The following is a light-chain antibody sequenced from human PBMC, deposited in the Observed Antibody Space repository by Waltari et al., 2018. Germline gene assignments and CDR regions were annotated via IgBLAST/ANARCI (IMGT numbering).Light chain of an antibody. V-gene: IGLV2-14*03. CDR3: SSYTSSSPYV. CDR2: DVS. J-gene: IGLJ1*01. Sequence: QSALPQPASASASPGQSIIISCTGIRSDVGGYNYVSWYQQYPGKAPKLMIYDVSNRPSGVSNRFSGSKSGNTASLTISGLQAEDEADYYCSSYTSSSPYVFGTGTKVTVL. CDR1: RSDVGGYNY.